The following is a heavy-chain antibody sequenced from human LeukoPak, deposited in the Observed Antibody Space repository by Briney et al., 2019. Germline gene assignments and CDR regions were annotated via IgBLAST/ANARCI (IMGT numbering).Heavy chain of an antibody. Sequence: GGALRLSCVVSGFTFNNFSMTWVRQTPGKGLQWVSGVSGNGATAHHADPVNGRFSISRDNSKNTIYLQMNSLRVADTALYYCAKDFYDTAGYDPIHPPFFDPWGQGTLVTVSS. D-gene: IGHD2/OR15-2a*01. J-gene: IGHJ5*02. V-gene: IGHV3-23*01. CDR1: GFTFNNFS. CDR3: AKDFYDTAGYDPIHPPFFDP. CDR2: VSGNGATA.